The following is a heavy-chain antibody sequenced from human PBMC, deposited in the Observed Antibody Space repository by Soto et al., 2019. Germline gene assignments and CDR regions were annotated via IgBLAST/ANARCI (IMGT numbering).Heavy chain of an antibody. V-gene: IGHV3-30-3*01. CDR3: ARDYYDSSGYSWNAFDI. CDR2: ISYDGSNK. CDR1: GFTFSSYA. D-gene: IGHD3-22*01. J-gene: IGHJ3*02. Sequence: GGSLRLSCAASGFTFSSYAMHWVRQAPGKGLEWVAVISYDGSNKYYADSVKGRFTISRDNSKNTLYLQMNSLRAEDTAVYYCARDYYDSSGYSWNAFDIWGQGTMVTVSS.